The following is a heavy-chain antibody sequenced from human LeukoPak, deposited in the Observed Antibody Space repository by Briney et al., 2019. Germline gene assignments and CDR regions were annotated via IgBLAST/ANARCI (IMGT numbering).Heavy chain of an antibody. Sequence: SETLSLTCTVSGGSISSNSYYWSWIRQPAGKGLEWIGRIYTSGSTYYNPSLKSRVTISVDTSKNQFSLRLSSVTAADTAVYYCARDPLTGVSTRYFDLWGRGTLVTVSS. D-gene: IGHD7-27*01. V-gene: IGHV4-61*02. CDR1: GGSISSNSYY. CDR2: IYTSGST. J-gene: IGHJ2*01. CDR3: ARDPLTGVSTRYFDL.